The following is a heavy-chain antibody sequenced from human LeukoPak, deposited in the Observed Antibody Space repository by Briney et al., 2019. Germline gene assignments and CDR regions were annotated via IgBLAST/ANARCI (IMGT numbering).Heavy chain of an antibody. CDR2: IYYSGST. J-gene: IGHJ4*02. D-gene: IGHD5-18*01. Sequence: LETLSLTCTVSGGSISSYYWSWIRQPPGKGLEWIGYIYYSGSTNYNPSLKSRVTISVDTSKNQFSLKLSSVTAADTAVYYCARHSEYSYGYSPLDYWGQGTLVTVSS. CDR1: GGSISSYY. CDR3: ARHSEYSYGYSPLDY. V-gene: IGHV4-59*01.